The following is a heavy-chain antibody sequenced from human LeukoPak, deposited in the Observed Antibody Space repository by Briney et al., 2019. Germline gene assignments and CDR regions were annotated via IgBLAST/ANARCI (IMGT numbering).Heavy chain of an antibody. CDR1: GGSISSYY. V-gene: IGHV4-59*01. CDR3: ARGLHYCSSTSCQTDWYFDL. J-gene: IGHJ2*01. D-gene: IGHD2-2*01. Sequence: PSETLSLTCIVSGGSISSYYWGWIRQPPGKGLEWIGYIYYTGSTNYNPSLKSRVTISVDTSKNQFSLKLSSVTAADTAVYYCARGLHYCSSTSCQTDWYFDLWGRGTLVTVSS. CDR2: IYYTGST.